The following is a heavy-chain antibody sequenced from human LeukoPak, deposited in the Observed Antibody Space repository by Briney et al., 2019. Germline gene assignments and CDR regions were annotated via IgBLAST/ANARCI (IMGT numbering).Heavy chain of an antibody. Sequence: GGSLRLSCAASGFTFSSYGMHWVRQAPGQGLEWVAVISYDGSNKYYADSVKGRFTISRDNSKNTLYLQMNSLRAEDTAVYYCAKDRYYYDSSGSIDYWGQGTLVTVSS. CDR3: AKDRYYYDSSGSIDY. V-gene: IGHV3-30*18. CDR1: GFTFSSYG. D-gene: IGHD3-22*01. J-gene: IGHJ4*02. CDR2: ISYDGSNK.